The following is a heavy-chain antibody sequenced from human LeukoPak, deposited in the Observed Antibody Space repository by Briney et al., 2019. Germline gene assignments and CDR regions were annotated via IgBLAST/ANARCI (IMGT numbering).Heavy chain of an antibody. CDR3: AKKNLAAAGPNYFDY. J-gene: IGHJ4*02. CDR2: ISGDGATT. CDR1: GFTFSTYS. Sequence: PGGSLRLSCAASGFTFSTYSMNWVRQAPGKGLEWVSIISGDGATTGYADSVKGRFTISRDNSRNTLYLQMNSLRVEDTAVYYCAKKNLAAAGPNYFDYWGQGTLVTVSS. V-gene: IGHV3-23*01. D-gene: IGHD6-13*01.